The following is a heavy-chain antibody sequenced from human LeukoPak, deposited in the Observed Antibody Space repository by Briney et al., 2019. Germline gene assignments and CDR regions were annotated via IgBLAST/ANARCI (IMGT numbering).Heavy chain of an antibody. CDR1: GGSFSGYY. CDR3: ARAQQLPGSGEFWWSKSHRSGLDY. Sequence: SETLSLTCAVYGGSFSGYYWSWIRQPPGKGLEWIGEINHSGSTNYNPSLKSRVTISVDTSKNQFSLKLSSVTAADTAVYYCARAQQLPGSGEFWWSKSHRSGLDYWGQGTLVTVSS. V-gene: IGHV4-34*01. J-gene: IGHJ4*02. D-gene: IGHD2-21*01. CDR2: INHSGST.